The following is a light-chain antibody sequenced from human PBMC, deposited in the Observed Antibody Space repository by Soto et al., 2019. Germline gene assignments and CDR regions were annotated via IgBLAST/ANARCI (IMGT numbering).Light chain of an antibody. CDR1: QYVDTY. CDR2: GAS. Sequence: MIHSPSSRSASVGYRVTITCRASQYVDTYLNWYQHKPGKAPQLLIYGASRLQSGVPSRFSASGSATDFALTITSLQPEDFATYYCHQSYSNPPTFGQGTRLEI. CDR3: HQSYSNPPT. V-gene: IGKV1-39*01. J-gene: IGKJ5*01.